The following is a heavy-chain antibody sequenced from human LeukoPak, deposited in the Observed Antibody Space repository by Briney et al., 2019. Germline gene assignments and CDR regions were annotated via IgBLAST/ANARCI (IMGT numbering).Heavy chain of an antibody. J-gene: IGHJ4*02. Sequence: PGGSLRLSCVVSGFTVSNAWMSWVRQAPGKGLEWVGRIKSKADGGTVDYAAPVKGRFTISRDDSKNTVSLQMNNLKTEDTAVYYCTTHSGSYYTYFDYWGQGTLVTVSS. D-gene: IGHD3-10*01. V-gene: IGHV3-15*05. CDR1: GFTVSNAW. CDR2: IKSKADGGTV. CDR3: TTHSGSYYTYFDY.